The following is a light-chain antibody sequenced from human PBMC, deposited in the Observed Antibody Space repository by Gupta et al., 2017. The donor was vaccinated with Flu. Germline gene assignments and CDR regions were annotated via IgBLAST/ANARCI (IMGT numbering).Light chain of an antibody. CDR2: DNN. J-gene: IGLJ3*02. CDR3: ATWDSSLNTFKWV. V-gene: IGLV1-51*01. Sequence: QPVLTQPPSVSAAPGQKVIISCSGSSSTIGSHYVSWYQQLPGTAPKLLIYDNNERPSGIPDRFSASKSGTSATLGITGLQTGDEAEYYCATWDSSLNTFKWVFGGGTKLTVL. CDR1: SSTIGSHY.